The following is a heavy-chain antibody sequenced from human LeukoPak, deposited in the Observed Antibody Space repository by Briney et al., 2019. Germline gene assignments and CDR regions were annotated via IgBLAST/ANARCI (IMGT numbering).Heavy chain of an antibody. CDR2: IRTDGVTT. V-gene: IGHV3-23*01. J-gene: IGHJ3*02. D-gene: IGHD3-10*01. CDR3: ANRLNYYGSGSISWAAPEDQDAFDI. CDR1: GFIFSHHG. Sequence: PGGSLRLSCAASGFIFSHHGMNWVRQAPGKGLEWVSGIRTDGVTTYYADSVKGRFTISRDNSENTLYLQMNGLRAEDTAVYYCANRLNYYGSGSISWAAPEDQDAFDIWGQGTMVTVSS.